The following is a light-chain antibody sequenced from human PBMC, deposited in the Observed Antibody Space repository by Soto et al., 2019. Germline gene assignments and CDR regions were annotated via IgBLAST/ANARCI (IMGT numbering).Light chain of an antibody. J-gene: IGLJ1*01. Sequence: ALTQPPSASGSPGQSVTISCTGSSSDVGEYKYVSWYQQHPGKAPKLVIYEVSKRPPGVPNRFSGSKSGNTASLTVSGLQSEDEAEYYCSSYAGNNIYVIGTGTKVTVL. CDR2: EVS. V-gene: IGLV2-8*01. CDR1: SSDVGEYKY. CDR3: SSYAGNNIYV.